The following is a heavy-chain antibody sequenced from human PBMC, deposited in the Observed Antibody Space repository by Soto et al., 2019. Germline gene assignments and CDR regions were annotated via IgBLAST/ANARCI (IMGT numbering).Heavy chain of an antibody. CDR3: ARSLGWRDGFDM. V-gene: IGHV3-7*01. CDR2: IKQDGSEK. Sequence: EVQLVESGGGLVQPGGSLRLSCEASGFTFSSYWMSWGRQAPGKGLEWVAHIKQDGSEKYYADSVKGRLTISRDNAKSSLYLQMNSLRAEDTAVYYCARSLGWRDGFDMWGQGTMVTVSS. J-gene: IGHJ3*02. D-gene: IGHD2-15*01. CDR1: GFTFSSYW.